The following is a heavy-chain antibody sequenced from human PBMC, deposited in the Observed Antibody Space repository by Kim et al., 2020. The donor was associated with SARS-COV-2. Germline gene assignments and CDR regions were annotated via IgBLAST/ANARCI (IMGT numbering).Heavy chain of an antibody. Sequence: SVKVSCKASGGTFSSYAISWVRQAPGQGLEWMGGIIPIFGTANYAQKFQGRVTITADESTSTAYMELSSLRSEDTAVYYCARQHEGSGTWNGPFDPWGQGTLVTVSS. CDR3: ARQHEGSGTWNGPFDP. CDR1: GGTFSSYA. CDR2: IIPIFGTA. D-gene: IGHD3-10*01. J-gene: IGHJ5*02. V-gene: IGHV1-69*13.